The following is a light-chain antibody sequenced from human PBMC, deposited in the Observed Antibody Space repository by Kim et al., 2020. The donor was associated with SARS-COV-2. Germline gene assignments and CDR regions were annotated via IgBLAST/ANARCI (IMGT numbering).Light chain of an antibody. CDR1: QTVGSN. CDR3: QQYKNWPLT. CDR2: GAY. Sequence: VSPGERATLSCRASQTVGSNLAWYQQKPGQAPRLVIYGAYTRATGIPARFSGSGSGTDFTLTISSLQSEDFAVYYCQQYKNWPLTFGGGTKVDIK. J-gene: IGKJ4*01. V-gene: IGKV3D-15*01.